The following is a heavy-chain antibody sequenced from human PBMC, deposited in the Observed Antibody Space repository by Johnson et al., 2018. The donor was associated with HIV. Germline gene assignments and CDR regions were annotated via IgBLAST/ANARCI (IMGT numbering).Heavy chain of an antibody. CDR1: GFTFDDYG. J-gene: IGHJ3*02. V-gene: IGHV3-20*04. CDR3: ARSLIAAADAFDI. CDR2: INWNGGST. D-gene: IGHD6-13*01. Sequence: VQLVESGGGVVRPGGSLRLSCAASGFTFDDYGMSWVRQAPGKGLEWVSGINWNGGSTYYADSVKGRFTISRDNSKNTLYLQMNSLRAEDTAVYYCARSLIAAADAFDIWGQGTMVTVAS.